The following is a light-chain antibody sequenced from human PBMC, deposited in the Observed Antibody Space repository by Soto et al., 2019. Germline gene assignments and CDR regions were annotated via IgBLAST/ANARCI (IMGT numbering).Light chain of an antibody. J-gene: IGKJ1*01. CDR2: KAF. Sequence: DIQSTQSPSTLSVSVGDRVTITCRASQSITGWLAWFQQKPGKAPKLLISKAFSLQNGVPSRFSGSGSGTDFTLTISSLQPEDFASYYCQQYNSYSTFAQGTKVDI. CDR1: QSITGW. V-gene: IGKV1-5*03. CDR3: QQYNSYST.